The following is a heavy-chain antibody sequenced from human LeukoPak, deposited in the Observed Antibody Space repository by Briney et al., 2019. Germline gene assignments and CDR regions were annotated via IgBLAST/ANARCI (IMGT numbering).Heavy chain of an antibody. CDR2: IYYSGST. V-gene: IGHV4-39*01. CDR1: GGSISSSSYS. J-gene: IGHJ6*02. Sequence: KPSETLSLTCTVSGGSISSSSYSWGWIRQPPGKGLEWIGSIYYSGSTYYNPSLKSRVTISVDTSKNQFSLKLSSVTAADTAVYYCARLPRYYGMDVWGQGTTVTVSS. CDR3: ARLPRYYGMDV.